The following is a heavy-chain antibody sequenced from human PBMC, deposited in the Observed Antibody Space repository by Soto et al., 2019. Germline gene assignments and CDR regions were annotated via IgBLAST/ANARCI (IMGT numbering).Heavy chain of an antibody. CDR2: ISGSGGST. V-gene: IGHV3-23*01. J-gene: IGHJ6*02. CDR3: ASSPSPTFGGVIVKENYYYYGMDV. Sequence: PGGSLRLSCAASGFTFSSYAMSWVRQAPGKGLEWVSAISGSGGSTYYADSVKGRFTISRDNSKNTLYLQMNSLRSEDTAVYYCASSPSPTFGGVIVKENYYYYGMDVWGQGTTVTVSS. CDR1: GFTFSSYA. D-gene: IGHD3-16*02.